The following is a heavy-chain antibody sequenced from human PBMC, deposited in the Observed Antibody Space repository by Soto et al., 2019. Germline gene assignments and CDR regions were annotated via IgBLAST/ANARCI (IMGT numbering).Heavy chain of an antibody. CDR1: VFPLRSDS. CDR2: ISESGGST. Sequence: GGSMGLAFSASVFPLRSDSVSWVRPAPGKGLEWVSGISESGGSTHYADSVKGRFTISRDNSKNTLYLQMNSLRAEDTAVYYCAPQLAAAWYHQHRGQGTLVTVSS. J-gene: IGHJ1*01. CDR3: APQLAAAWYHQH. D-gene: IGHD6-13*01. V-gene: IGHV3-23*01.